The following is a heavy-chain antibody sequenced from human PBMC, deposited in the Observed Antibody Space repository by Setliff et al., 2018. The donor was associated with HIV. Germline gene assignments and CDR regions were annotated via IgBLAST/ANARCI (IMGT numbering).Heavy chain of an antibody. J-gene: IGHJ6*04. CDR3: ATIDYYSV. V-gene: IGHV4-38-2*01. CDR2: VYDSGST. Sequence: SETLSLTCAVSGYSINNDCYWGWIRQPPGKGLEWIGSVYDSGSTYYTPSLKSRVTISADMSKNQFSLKLFSVTAADTAIYYCATIDYYSVWGKGTTVTVSS. D-gene: IGHD2-21*01. CDR1: GYSINNDCY.